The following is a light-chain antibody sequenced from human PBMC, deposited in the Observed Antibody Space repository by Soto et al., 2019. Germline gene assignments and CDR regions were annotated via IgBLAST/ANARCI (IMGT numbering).Light chain of an antibody. CDR1: SSNIGARYD. Sequence: QSVLTQPPSVSGAPGQRVTISCTGSSSNIGARYDVHWYQHLPGTAPKLLIYGNSNRPSGVPDRFSGSKSGTSASLAITGLQAEDEADYYCQSYDSSLSGAYVFATWTKATVL. CDR3: QSYDSSLSGAYV. V-gene: IGLV1-40*01. CDR2: GNS. J-gene: IGLJ1*01.